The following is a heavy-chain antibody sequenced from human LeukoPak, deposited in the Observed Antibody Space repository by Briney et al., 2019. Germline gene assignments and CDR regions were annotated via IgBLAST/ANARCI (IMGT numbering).Heavy chain of an antibody. J-gene: IGHJ4*02. CDR3: AKNIAAPTTPFDY. Sequence: GESLKISCAASGFTFSTYAMNWVRQAPGKGLEWVSGISGSGGSTYYADSVKGRVTISRDNSKNTLYLQMNYLRAEDTALYYCAKNIAAPTTPFDYWGQGTLVTVSS. CDR1: GFTFSTYA. V-gene: IGHV3-23*01. D-gene: IGHD6-13*01. CDR2: ISGSGGST.